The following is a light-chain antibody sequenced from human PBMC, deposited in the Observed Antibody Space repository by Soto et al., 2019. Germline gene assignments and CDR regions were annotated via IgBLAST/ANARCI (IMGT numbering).Light chain of an antibody. Sequence: AIRMTQSPSSLSASTGDRVTITCRASQGISSYLAWYQQKPGKAPTLLLYAASTLQSGVPSRVSGSGSGTDYTRTIGCLQSEEFATEDGPQYYSHAVTFGPGTKVDIK. CDR3: PQYYSHAVT. CDR1: QGISSY. V-gene: IGKV1-8*01. CDR2: AAS. J-gene: IGKJ3*01.